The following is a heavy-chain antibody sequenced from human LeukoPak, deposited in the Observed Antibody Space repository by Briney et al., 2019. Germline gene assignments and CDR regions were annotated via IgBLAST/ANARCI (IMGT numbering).Heavy chain of an antibody. CDR3: ARTAGVTRRFDP. J-gene: IGHJ5*02. CDR2: IYYSGST. D-gene: IGHD6-19*01. CDR1: GFSLSTSGMC. Sequence: SGPTLVNPTQTLTLTCTFSGFSLSTSGMCVSWIRQPPGKGLEWIGSIYYSGSTYYNPSLKSRVTISVDTSKNQFSLKLSSVTAADTAVYYCARTAGVTRRFDPWGQGTLVTVSS. V-gene: IGHV4-39*01.